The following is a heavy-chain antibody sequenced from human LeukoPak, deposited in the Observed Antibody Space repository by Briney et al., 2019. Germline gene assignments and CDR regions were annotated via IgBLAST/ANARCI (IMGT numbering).Heavy chain of an antibody. CDR3: ARDSSPAALPYMVA. V-gene: IGHV4-59*01. D-gene: IGHD2-2*01. Sequence: PSETLSLTCLVSGGFMKRSYGTWIRQAPGKGREWIGNIDDSGNTNYRPSLKSRVTISLDTSQNQFSLWVTSVTAADRALYFCARDSSPAALPYMVAWGKGATGTVSS. CDR1: GGFMKRSY. CDR2: IDDSGNT. J-gene: IGHJ6*03.